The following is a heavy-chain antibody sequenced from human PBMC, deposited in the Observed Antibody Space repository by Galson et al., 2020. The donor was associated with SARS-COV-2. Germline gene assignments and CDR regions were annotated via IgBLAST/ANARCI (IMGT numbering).Heavy chain of an antibody. Sequence: SQTLSLTCAVYGGSFSGYYWSWIRQPPGKGLVWIGEINHSGSTNYNPSLKSRVTISVDTSKNQFSLKLSSVTAADTAVYYCARGLWYSARWFDPWGQGTLVTVSS. J-gene: IGHJ5*02. CDR3: ARGLWYSARWFDP. CDR2: INHSGST. D-gene: IGHD2-21*01. V-gene: IGHV4-34*01. CDR1: GGSFSGYY.